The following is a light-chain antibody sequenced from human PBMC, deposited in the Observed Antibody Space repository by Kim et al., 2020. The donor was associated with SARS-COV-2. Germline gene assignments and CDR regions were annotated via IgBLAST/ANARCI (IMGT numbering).Light chain of an antibody. CDR1: KLENKY. Sequence: SYELTQPPSVSVSPGQTASITCSGDKLENKYACWYQQKPGQSPVLVIYQDSKRPSGIPERFSGSNSGNTATLTISGTQAMDEADYYCQAWDSGVLFGGGTQLTVL. J-gene: IGLJ2*01. V-gene: IGLV3-1*01. CDR3: QAWDSGVL. CDR2: QDS.